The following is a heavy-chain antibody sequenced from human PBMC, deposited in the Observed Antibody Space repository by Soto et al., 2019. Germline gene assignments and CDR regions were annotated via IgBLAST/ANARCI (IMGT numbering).Heavy chain of an antibody. CDR1: GFTFSSYG. CDR2: ISYDGSNK. D-gene: IGHD4-17*01. Sequence: GGSLRLSCAASGFTFSSYGMHWVRQAPGKGREWVAVISYDGSNKYYADSVKGRFTISRDNSKNTLYLQMNSLRADDTAVYYCARWSGYADAWGQGTRVTVSS. V-gene: IGHV3-30*03. J-gene: IGHJ4*02. CDR3: ARWSGYADA.